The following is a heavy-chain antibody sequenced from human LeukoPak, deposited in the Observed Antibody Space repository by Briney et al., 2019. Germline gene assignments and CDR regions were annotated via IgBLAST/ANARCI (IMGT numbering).Heavy chain of an antibody. J-gene: IGHJ3*02. CDR2: IIPILGIA. V-gene: IGHV1-69*04. CDR3: AREKDDSRGGAFDI. Sequence: ASVKVSCKASGGTFSSYAISWVRQAPGQGLEWMGRIIPILGIANYAQKFQGRVTITADKSTSTAYMELSSLRSEDTAVYYCAREKDDSRGGAFDIWGQGTMVTVSS. CDR1: GGTFSSYA. D-gene: IGHD3-22*01.